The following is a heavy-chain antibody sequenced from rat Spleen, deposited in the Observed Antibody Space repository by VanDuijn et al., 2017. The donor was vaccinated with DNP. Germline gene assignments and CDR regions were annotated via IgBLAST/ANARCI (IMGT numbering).Heavy chain of an antibody. J-gene: IGHJ2*01. CDR2: INSAGST. D-gene: IGHD1-6*01. CDR1: GYSITSCCR. V-gene: IGHV3-3*01. Sequence: EVQLQESGPGLVEPSQSLSLTCSVTGYSITSCCRWTWIRKFPGHKLEWMGYINSAGSTNYNPSLKGRISITSDTSKTQFFLQVNSVTTEDTATYYCARGDILRSFDYWGQGVMVTVSS. CDR3: ARGDILRSFDY.